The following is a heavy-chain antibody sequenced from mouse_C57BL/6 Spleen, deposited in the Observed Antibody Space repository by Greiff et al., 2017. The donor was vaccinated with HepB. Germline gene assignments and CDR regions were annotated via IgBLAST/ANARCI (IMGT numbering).Heavy chain of an antibody. CDR2: ISSGGSYT. Sequence: EVMLVESGGDLVKPGGSLKLSCAASGFTFSSYGMSWVRQTPDKRLEWVATISSGGSYTYYPDSVKGRFTISRDNAKNTLYLQMSSLKSEDTAMYYCARGGSSPYYYAMDYWGQGTSVTVSS. V-gene: IGHV5-6*01. CDR1: GFTFSSYG. CDR3: ARGGSSPYYYAMDY. D-gene: IGHD1-1*01. J-gene: IGHJ4*01.